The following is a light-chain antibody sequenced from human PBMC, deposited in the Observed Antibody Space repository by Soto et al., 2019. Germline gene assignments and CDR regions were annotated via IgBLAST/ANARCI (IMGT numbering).Light chain of an antibody. Sequence: DIVMTQSPDSLAVSLGARATITCKSSHILFYTSNNKNYLSWYQQKPGQSPKLLCYWASTRESGVPDRISASGSGTDFTLTISSLQAGDVAVYYCPHSFTIPHHFGQGTKV. CDR2: WAS. V-gene: IGKV4-1*01. CDR3: PHSFTIPHH. CDR1: HILFYTSNNKNY. J-gene: IGKJ2*01.